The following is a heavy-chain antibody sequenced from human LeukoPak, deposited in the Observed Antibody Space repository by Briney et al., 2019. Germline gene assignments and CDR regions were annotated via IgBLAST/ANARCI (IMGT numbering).Heavy chain of an antibody. Sequence: YMMIFCRSSADSFISYWICWVRQMPGQRLERLGIIYPGDSDTRYSPSFQGQVAISADKSISTAYLQWSSLKASDTAMYYCARPNYYGSGSYDYWGQGTLVTVSS. J-gene: IGHJ4*02. CDR2: IYPGDSDT. CDR3: ARPNYYGSGSYDY. CDR1: ADSFISYW. V-gene: IGHV5-51*01. D-gene: IGHD3-10*01.